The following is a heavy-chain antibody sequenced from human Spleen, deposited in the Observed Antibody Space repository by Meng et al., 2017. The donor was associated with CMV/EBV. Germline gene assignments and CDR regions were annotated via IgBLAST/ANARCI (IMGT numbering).Heavy chain of an antibody. Sequence: SETLSLTCTVSGGSISSGDYYWSWIRQPPGKGLEWIGYIYYSGSTYYNPSLESRVTISVDTSKNQFSLKLSSVTAADTAVYYCARRNDISPARGGMDVWGQGTTVTVSS. D-gene: IGHD3-9*01. CDR2: IYYSGST. J-gene: IGHJ6*02. V-gene: IGHV4-30-4*08. CDR3: ARRNDISPARGGMDV. CDR1: GGSISSGDYY.